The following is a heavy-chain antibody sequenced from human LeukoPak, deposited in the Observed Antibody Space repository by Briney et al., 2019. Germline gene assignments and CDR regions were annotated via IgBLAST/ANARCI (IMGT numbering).Heavy chain of an antibody. V-gene: IGHV3-7*01. D-gene: IGHD3-3*01. J-gene: IGHJ4*02. CDR2: INQDGSAK. CDR3: ARGDPDF. CDR1: GFTFSSYW. Sequence: GGSLRLSCAASGFTFSSYWMQWVRQAPGKGLERVANINQDGSAKYYVDSVKGRFTISRDSAKNSLYLQMYSLRVDDTAMYFCARGDPDFWGQGILVTVSS.